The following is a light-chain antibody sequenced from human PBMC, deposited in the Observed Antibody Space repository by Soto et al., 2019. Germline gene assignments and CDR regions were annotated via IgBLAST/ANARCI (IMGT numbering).Light chain of an antibody. J-gene: IGKJ1*01. CDR1: HNIERW. CDR3: QQYDNLPPWT. CDR2: DAS. V-gene: IGKV1-5*01. Sequence: IQITQSPSTLSASVGDRVTITCRASHNIERWMAWYQQKPGKAPSLLIFDASTLHSGVPSRFSGSGSGTDFTFTISSLQPEDIATYYCQQYDNLPPWTFGQGTKVDTK.